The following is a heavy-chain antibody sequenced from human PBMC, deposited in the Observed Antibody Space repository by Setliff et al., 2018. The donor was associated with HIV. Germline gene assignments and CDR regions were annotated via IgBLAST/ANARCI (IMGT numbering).Heavy chain of an antibody. CDR2: FDPTEGET. J-gene: IGHJ6*03. V-gene: IGHV1-24*01. D-gene: IGHD1-26*01. Sequence: ASVKVSCKVSGYTLTELSMNWVRQAPGKGLEWMGGFDPTEGETIYAQRFQGRVTMSEDTSTDTAYMEVSSLRSEDTAVYYCAVVGYQNNHYMDVWGKGTTVTVSS. CDR1: GYTLTELS. CDR3: AVVGYQNNHYMDV.